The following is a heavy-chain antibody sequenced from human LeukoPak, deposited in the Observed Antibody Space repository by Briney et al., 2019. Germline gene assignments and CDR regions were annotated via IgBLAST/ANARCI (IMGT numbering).Heavy chain of an antibody. CDR1: GFTVSSKY. V-gene: IGHV3-66*01. J-gene: IGHJ4*02. D-gene: IGHD5-24*01. Sequence: PGGSLRLSCAAPGFTVSSKYMSWVRQAPGKGLEWVSVIYSGGSTYYADSVKGRFTISRDNSKNTVYLQMNSLRAEDTAVYYCARESSGWLQLFDYWGQGTLVTVSS. CDR3: ARESSGWLQLFDY. CDR2: IYSGGST.